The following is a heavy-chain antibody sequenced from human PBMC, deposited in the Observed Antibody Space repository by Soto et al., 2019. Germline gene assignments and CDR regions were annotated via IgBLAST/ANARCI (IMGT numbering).Heavy chain of an antibody. CDR1: GFTFSDYY. D-gene: IGHD3-22*01. V-gene: IGHV3-11*01. J-gene: IGHJ4*02. CDR3: AREDDTSGSGYFDY. CDR2: IRSSDSAI. Sequence: GGSLRLSCAVSGFTFSDYYMSWIRQAPGKGLQWVSNIRSSDSAIYYADSVKGRFTISRDNAENSLYLQMNSLRAEDTAVYYCAREDDTSGSGYFDYWGQGALVTVSS.